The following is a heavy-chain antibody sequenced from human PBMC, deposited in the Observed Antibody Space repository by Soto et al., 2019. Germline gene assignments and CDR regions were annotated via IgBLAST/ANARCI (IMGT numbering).Heavy chain of an antibody. CDR3: ARASPHFDY. J-gene: IGHJ4*02. Sequence: QVQPVQSGAEVKEPGASVKISCKPSGHSFTSFYMHWVRQATGQGLDWMGTINPNGGSTTYAQKFKGRVTMTRDPSTSTLYMDLSGLRSEDTAVYYCARASPHFDYWGQGTLVTVSS. CDR1: GHSFTSFY. CDR2: INPNGGST. V-gene: IGHV1-46*01.